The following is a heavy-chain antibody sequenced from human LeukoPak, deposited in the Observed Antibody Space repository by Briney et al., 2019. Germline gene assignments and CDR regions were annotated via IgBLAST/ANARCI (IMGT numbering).Heavy chain of an antibody. V-gene: IGHV3-13*01. Sequence: GGSLRLSCAASGFTFGDYDMHWVRQATGKGLEWVSAIGTAGDTYYTGSVKGRFTISRENAKNSLYLQINSLRAGDTAVYYCARVAKERVGGVYYFDYWGQGTLVTVSS. D-gene: IGHD1-1*01. CDR2: IGTAGDT. CDR3: ARVAKERVGGVYYFDY. CDR1: GFTFGDYD. J-gene: IGHJ4*02.